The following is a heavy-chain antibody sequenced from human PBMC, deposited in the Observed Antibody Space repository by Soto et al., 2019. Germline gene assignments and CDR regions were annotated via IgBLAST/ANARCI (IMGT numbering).Heavy chain of an antibody. CDR1: GDSVSSDTAA. D-gene: IGHD6-19*01. J-gene: IGHJ3*01. Sequence: PSQTLSLTCVISGDSVSSDTAAWNWIRQSPSRGLEWLGRTYYKSKWYNEFAESAKSRIIINPDTSKNQFSLQLNSVTPEDTAVYYCARDRWCRGWGGTDSFDVWGQGTMVTVSS. CDR2: TYYKSKWYN. CDR3: ARDRWCRGWGGTDSFDV. V-gene: IGHV6-1*01.